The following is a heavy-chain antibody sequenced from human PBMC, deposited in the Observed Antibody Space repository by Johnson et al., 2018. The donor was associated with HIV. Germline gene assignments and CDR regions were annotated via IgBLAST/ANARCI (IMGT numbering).Heavy chain of an antibody. D-gene: IGHD3-3*01. J-gene: IGHJ3*02. CDR2: ISGSGGST. Sequence: VQVVESGGGLVQPGGSLILSCAASGFTFSSYAMSWVRQVPGKGLEWVSAISGSGGSTYYADSVKGRFTISRDNAKNSLYLQMNSLRAEDTAVYYCATTRWSDTDPFDIWGQGTMVTVSS. V-gene: IGHV3-23*04. CDR1: GFTFSSYA. CDR3: ATTRWSDTDPFDI.